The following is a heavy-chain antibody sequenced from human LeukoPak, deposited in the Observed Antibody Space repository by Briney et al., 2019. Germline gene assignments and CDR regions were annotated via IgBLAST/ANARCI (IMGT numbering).Heavy chain of an antibody. V-gene: IGHV3-7*01. CDR3: VKGRWINFLYY. CDR2: IKHDGNEK. J-gene: IGHJ4*02. CDR1: GFTFSSYW. D-gene: IGHD5-12*01. Sequence: GGSLRLSCTASGFTFSSYWMTWVRQAPGKGLEWVANIKHDGNEKYYADSVVGRLTIPRDNTNNSPFLQMNKLIAQDMALYYCVKGRWINFLYYWGQGTLVTVSS.